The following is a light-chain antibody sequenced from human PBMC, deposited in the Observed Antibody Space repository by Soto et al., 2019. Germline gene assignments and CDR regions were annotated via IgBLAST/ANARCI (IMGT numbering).Light chain of an antibody. CDR2: DVS. V-gene: IGLV2-23*02. CDR3: CSYAGSSTPYV. CDR1: SSDVGSYNL. Sequence: QSALTQPASVSGSPGQSITISCTGTSSDVGSYNLVSWYQQHPGRAPKLMIYDVSKRPSGVSNRFSGSKSGNTASLTISGLKAEDEADYYCCSYAGSSTPYVFGTGTKLTVL. J-gene: IGLJ1*01.